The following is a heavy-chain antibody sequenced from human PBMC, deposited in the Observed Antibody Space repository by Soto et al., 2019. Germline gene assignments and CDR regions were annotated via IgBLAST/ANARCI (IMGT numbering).Heavy chain of an antibody. CDR2: ISYDGSNK. CDR3: AKDRNYDYVWGSYREDAFDI. CDR1: GFTFSSYG. Sequence: GGSLRLSCAASGFTFSSYGMHWVRQAPGKGLEWVAVISYDGSNKCYADSVKGRFTISRDDSKNTLYLQMNSLRAEDTAVYYCAKDRNYDYVWGSYREDAFDIWGQGTMVTVSS. V-gene: IGHV3-30*18. D-gene: IGHD3-16*02. J-gene: IGHJ3*02.